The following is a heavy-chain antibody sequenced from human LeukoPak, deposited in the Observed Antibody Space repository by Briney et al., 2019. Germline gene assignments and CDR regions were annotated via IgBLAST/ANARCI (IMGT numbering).Heavy chain of an antibody. CDR3: ARVPQAYYYDSSGYNDAFDI. D-gene: IGHD3-22*01. CDR1: GFTFSSYA. V-gene: IGHV3-23*01. CDR2: ISGSGGST. Sequence: PGGSLRLSCAASGFTFSSYAMSWVRQAPGKGLEWVSAISGSGGSTYYADSVKGRFTISRDNSKNTLYLQMNSLRAEDTAVYYCARVPQAYYYDSSGYNDAFDIWGQGTMVTVSS. J-gene: IGHJ3*02.